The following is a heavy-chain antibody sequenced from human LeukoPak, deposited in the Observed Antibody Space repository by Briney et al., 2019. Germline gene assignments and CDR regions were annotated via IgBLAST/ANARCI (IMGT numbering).Heavy chain of an antibody. D-gene: IGHD3-22*01. CDR3: ARDLWRYYYDSSGYEDY. V-gene: IGHV4-59*01. CDR1: GGSISNYY. Sequence: SETLSLTCTVSGGSISNYYWSWIRQPPGKGLEWIGYIYYSGSTNYNPSLKSRVTISVDTSKNQFSLKLSSVTAADTAVYYCARDLWRYYYDSSGYEDYWGQGTLVTVSS. CDR2: IYYSGST. J-gene: IGHJ4*02.